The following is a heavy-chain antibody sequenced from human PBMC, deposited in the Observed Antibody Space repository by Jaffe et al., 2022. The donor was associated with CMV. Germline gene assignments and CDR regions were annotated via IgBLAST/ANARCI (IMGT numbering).Heavy chain of an antibody. CDR3: AKDIRGDSSSWYGH. CDR2: ISWNSGSI. V-gene: IGHV3-9*01. CDR1: GFTFDDYA. Sequence: EVQLVESGGGLVQPGRSLRLSCAASGFTFDDYAMHWVRQAPGKGLEWVSGISWNSGSIGYADSVKGRFTISRDNAKNSLYLQMNSLRAEDTALYYCAKDIRGDSSSWYGHWGQGTLVTVSS. J-gene: IGHJ5*02. D-gene: IGHD6-13*01.